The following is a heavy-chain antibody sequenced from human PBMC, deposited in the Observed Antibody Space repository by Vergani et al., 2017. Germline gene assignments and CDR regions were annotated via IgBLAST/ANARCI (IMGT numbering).Heavy chain of an antibody. CDR1: GYSFTSYW. V-gene: IGHV5-51*01. CDR2: IHPGDSDT. Sequence: EVQLVQSGAEVKKPGESLRISCKGSGYSFTSYWISWVRQMPGKGLEWMGIIHPGDSDTRYSPSFQGQVTISADKSISTVYLQWSSLKASDTAMYYCARLEYSSSSGFDYWGQGTLVTVSS. D-gene: IGHD6-6*01. J-gene: IGHJ4*02. CDR3: ARLEYSSSSGFDY.